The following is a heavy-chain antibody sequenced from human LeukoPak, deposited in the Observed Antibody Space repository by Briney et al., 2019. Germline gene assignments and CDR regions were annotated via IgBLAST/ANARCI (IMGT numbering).Heavy chain of an antibody. CDR3: ARHHVVAASGHFDY. V-gene: IGHV4-59*03. D-gene: IGHD6-13*01. Sequence: SETLSLTCTVSGGSISSYYWSWIRQPPGKGLEWVGQIYYRGTTNYNPSLKSRVTISIDTSKNQFSLKLNSVTAADTAVYYCARHHVVAASGHFDYWGQGSLVTVSS. CDR1: GGSISSYY. CDR2: IYYRGTT. J-gene: IGHJ4*02.